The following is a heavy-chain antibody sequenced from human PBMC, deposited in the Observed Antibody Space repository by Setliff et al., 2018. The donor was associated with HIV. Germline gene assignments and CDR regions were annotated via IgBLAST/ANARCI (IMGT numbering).Heavy chain of an antibody. D-gene: IGHD6-19*01. J-gene: IGHJ4*02. CDR1: GFTFSSHS. CDR2: ISRSSSYI. Sequence: GGSLRLSCAASGFTFSSHSMNWVRQAPGKGLEWVSSISRSSSYIYYSDSVKGRFTISRDNAGNSLYLQMNSLRVEDTAVYYCARGGDSSSSDHWGQGTLVTVSS. CDR3: ARGGDSSSSDH. V-gene: IGHV3-21*01.